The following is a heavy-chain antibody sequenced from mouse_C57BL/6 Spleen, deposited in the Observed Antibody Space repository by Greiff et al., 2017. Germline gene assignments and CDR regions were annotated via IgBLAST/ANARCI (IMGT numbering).Heavy chain of an antibody. J-gene: IGHJ4*01. CDR1: GYAFSSSW. V-gene: IGHV1-82*01. CDR3: ARWGDAMDY. CDR2: IYPGDGDT. Sequence: SGPELVKPGASVKISCKASGYAFSSSWMNWVKQRPGKGLEWIGRIYPGDGDTNYNGKFKGKATLTADKSSSTAYMQLSSLTSEDSAVYFCARWGDAMDYWGQGTSVTVSS.